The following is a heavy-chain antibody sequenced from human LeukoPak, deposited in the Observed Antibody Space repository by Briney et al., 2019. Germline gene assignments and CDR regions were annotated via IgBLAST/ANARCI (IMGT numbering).Heavy chain of an antibody. D-gene: IGHD6-13*01. Sequence: TGGSLRLSCAASGFTFSTYWMSWVRQAPGKGLEWVVNIKQDGSEKYYVDSVKGRFTISRDNAKNSLYLQMNSLRAEDTAVYYCARGSSSWYGYYYYMDVWGKGTTVTVSS. J-gene: IGHJ6*03. V-gene: IGHV3-7*01. CDR2: IKQDGSEK. CDR3: ARGSSSWYGYYYYMDV. CDR1: GFTFSTYW.